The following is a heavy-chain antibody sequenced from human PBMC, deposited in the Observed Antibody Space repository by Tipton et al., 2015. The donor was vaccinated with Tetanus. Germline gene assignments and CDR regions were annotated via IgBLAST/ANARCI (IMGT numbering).Heavy chain of an antibody. CDR3: ASGSTLDY. Sequence: TLSLTCTVSGGSVRSGSYYWNWIRQPPGKGLEWIGYISYSGSTNSNYSLKSRITISQDTSKNQFSLKLTSVTAADTAVYYCASGSTLDYWGQGALVSVSS. D-gene: IGHD6-25*01. J-gene: IGHJ4*02. CDR2: ISYSGST. V-gene: IGHV4-61*01. CDR1: GGSVRSGSYY.